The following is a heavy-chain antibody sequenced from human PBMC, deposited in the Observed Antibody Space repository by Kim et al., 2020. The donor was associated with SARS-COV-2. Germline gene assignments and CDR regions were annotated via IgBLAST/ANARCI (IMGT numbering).Heavy chain of an antibody. Sequence: TNDAPKFPGTVTMTTDTSTSTAYMELRSLRSDDTAVYYCARQAVAGSFDYWGQGTLVTVSS. D-gene: IGHD6-19*01. CDR3: ARQAVAGSFDY. J-gene: IGHJ4*02. V-gene: IGHV1-18*01. CDR2: T.